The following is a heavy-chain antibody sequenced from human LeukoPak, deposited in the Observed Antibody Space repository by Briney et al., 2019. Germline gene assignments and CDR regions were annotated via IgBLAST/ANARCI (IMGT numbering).Heavy chain of an antibody. CDR3: AREFWCRGSSEAFDI. D-gene: IGHD1-26*01. J-gene: IGHJ3*02. V-gene: IGHV3-21*01. CDR1: GFTFSSYS. Sequence: GGSLRLSCAASGFTFSSYSMNWLRQAPGKGLVWVSSLSSSSSYISYADSVKGRFTISRDNAKNSLYLQMNSLRAEDTAVYYCAREFWCRGSSEAFDIWGQGTMVTVSS. CDR2: LSSSSSYI.